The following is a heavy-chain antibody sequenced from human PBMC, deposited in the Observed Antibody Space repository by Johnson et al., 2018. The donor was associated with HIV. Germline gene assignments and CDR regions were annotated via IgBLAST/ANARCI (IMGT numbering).Heavy chain of an antibody. CDR3: AREYSSGYPDAFDI. Sequence: VQLVESGGGVVQPGGSLRLSCAASGFTFSNYGIHWVRQTPGKGLEWVSYISSSGSTIYYADSVKGRFTISRDNAKNSLYLQMNSLRAEDTAVYYCAREYSSGYPDAFDIWGQGTMVTVSS. D-gene: IGHD3-22*01. J-gene: IGHJ3*02. V-gene: IGHV3-48*04. CDR1: GFTFSNYG. CDR2: ISSSGSTI.